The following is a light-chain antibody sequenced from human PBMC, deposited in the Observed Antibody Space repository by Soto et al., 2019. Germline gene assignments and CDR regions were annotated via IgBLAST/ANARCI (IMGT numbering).Light chain of an antibody. CDR1: QSVTSNY. V-gene: IGKV3-20*01. CDR2: GAS. CDR3: QQYGSSPGT. Sequence: EIVLTQSPATLSSSPGERATLSCRASQSVTSNYLAWYQQKRGQAPRLLIFGASIRATGLPDRFSGGGSGTDFTLTISRLEPEDFTVYYCQQYGSSPGTFGQGTKVDIK. J-gene: IGKJ1*01.